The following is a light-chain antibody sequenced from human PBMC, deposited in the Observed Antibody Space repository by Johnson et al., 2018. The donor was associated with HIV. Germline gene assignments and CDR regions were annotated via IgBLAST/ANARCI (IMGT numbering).Light chain of an antibody. Sequence: QSVLTQPPSVSAAPGQKVTISCSGNSSNIGNNYISWYQQLPGTAPKLLIYDNNKRPSGIPDRFSGSSSVTSATLGITGLQTGDEADYYCGTWDSRLSAYVFGTGTKVTVL. CDR3: GTWDSRLSAYV. J-gene: IGLJ1*01. CDR2: DNN. V-gene: IGLV1-51*01. CDR1: SSNIGNNY.